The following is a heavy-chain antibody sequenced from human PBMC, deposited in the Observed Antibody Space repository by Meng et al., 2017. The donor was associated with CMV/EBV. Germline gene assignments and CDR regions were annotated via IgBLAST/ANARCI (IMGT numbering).Heavy chain of an antibody. CDR2: IGKDGSER. CDR3: RLGHYSQD. CDR1: GFTLSIFW. Sequence: EGHLMECGGGLVEPGGSLRLFCVASGFTLSIFWMTWVRQSPGKGLEWVANIGKDGSERYYVDSVKGRFSISRDNADNSLYLQMNNLRAEDTAVYYCRLGHYSQDWGQGTLVTVSS. V-gene: IGHV3-7*02. J-gene: IGHJ4*02. D-gene: IGHD4-17*01.